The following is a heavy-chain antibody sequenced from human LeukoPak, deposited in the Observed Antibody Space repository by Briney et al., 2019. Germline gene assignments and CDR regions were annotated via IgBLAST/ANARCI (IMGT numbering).Heavy chain of an antibody. J-gene: IGHJ3*02. D-gene: IGHD3-10*01. CDR3: ARTGPPVLLWFGEPTTRDAFDI. Sequence: GASVKVSCKASGYTFTSYGISWVRQAPGQGLEWMGWISAYNGNTNYAQKLQGRVTMTTDTSTSTAYMELRSLRSDDTAVYYCARTGPPVLLWFGEPTTRDAFDIWGQGTMVTVSS. V-gene: IGHV1-18*01. CDR2: ISAYNGNT. CDR1: GYTFTSYG.